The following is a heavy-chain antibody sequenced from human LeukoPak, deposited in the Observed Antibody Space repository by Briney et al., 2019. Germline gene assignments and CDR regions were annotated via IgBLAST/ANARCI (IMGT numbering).Heavy chain of an antibody. V-gene: IGHV4-59*08. CDR3: ARYSSGWYGSEGY. CDR2: IYYSGNT. CDR1: GGSISSYY. D-gene: IGHD6-19*01. Sequence: PSETLSLTCTVSGGSISSYYWSWIRQPPGKGLEWIGYIYYSGNTNYNPSLKSRVTISVDTSKNQFSLKLSSVTAADTAAYYCARYSSGWYGSEGYWGQGTLVTVSS. J-gene: IGHJ4*02.